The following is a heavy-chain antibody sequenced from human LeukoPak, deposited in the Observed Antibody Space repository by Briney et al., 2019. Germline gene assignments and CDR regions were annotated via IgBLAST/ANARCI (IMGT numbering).Heavy chain of an antibody. J-gene: IGHJ3*01. Sequence: GGSLRLSCAASGFTFNSYAMSWVRQAPGKGLEWVSGISYGGTSTYNADSVKGRFTISRDNSKNTLYLQMNSLRAEDTAVYYCARDIQLSTWGLGTMVTVSS. V-gene: IGHV3-23*01. CDR1: GFTFNSYA. D-gene: IGHD5-24*01. CDR3: ARDIQLST. CDR2: ISYGGTST.